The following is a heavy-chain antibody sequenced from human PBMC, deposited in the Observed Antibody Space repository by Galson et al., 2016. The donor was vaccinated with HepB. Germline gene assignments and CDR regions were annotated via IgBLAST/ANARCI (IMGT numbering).Heavy chain of an antibody. Sequence: SETLSLTCTVSGDSVSSGSYYWSWIRQPPGKGLEWIGYIYYSGSTSYNPSLKSRVTISVDTSKNQFSLKLSSVTAADTAVYYCARVEAARNWFDPWGQGTLVTVSS. D-gene: IGHD6-6*01. CDR1: GDSVSSGSYY. V-gene: IGHV4-61*01. CDR2: IYYSGST. CDR3: ARVEAARNWFDP. J-gene: IGHJ5*02.